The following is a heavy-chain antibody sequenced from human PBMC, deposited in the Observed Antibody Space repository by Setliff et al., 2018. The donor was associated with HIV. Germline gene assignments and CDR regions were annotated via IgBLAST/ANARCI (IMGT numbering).Heavy chain of an antibody. J-gene: IGHJ6*04. V-gene: IGHV4-39*01. CDR2: IYFSERP. CDR1: GAPIDDASYY. CDR3: ARGINLNF. Sequence: ASETLSLTCSVSGAPIDDASYYWAWIRQPPGKGLEWIGSIYFSERPYYNPSLSSRVTISVDTSKRQFSLTLRSVTPADTAVYYCARGINLNFWGTGTPVTVSS.